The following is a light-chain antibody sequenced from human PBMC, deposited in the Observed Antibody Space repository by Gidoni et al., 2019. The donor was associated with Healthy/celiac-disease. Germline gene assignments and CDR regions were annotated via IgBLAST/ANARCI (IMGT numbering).Light chain of an antibody. V-gene: IGKV1-39*01. CDR1: QSISSY. J-gene: IGKJ1*01. CDR3: QQSYSTPRT. Sequence: DIQMTQSPSSLSASVGDSVTITCRASQSISSYLNWYQQKPGKAPKLLIYAASSLQSGVPSRFSGSGSGTDFTLNISSLQPEDFATYYCQQSYSTPRTFGQXTKVEIK. CDR2: AAS.